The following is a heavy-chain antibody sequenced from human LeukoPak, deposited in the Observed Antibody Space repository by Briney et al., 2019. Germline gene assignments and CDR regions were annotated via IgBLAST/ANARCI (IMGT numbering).Heavy chain of an antibody. CDR2: IIPIFGTA. J-gene: IGHJ4*02. CDR3: ARVGGKGQFGPLDY. Sequence: GASVKVSCKASGGTFSSYAISWVRQAPGQGLEWMGGIIPIFGTANYAQKFQGRVTITADESTSTAYMELSSLRSEDTAVYYCARVGGKGQFGPLDYWGQGTLVTVSS. D-gene: IGHD3/OR15-3a*01. CDR1: GGTFSSYA. V-gene: IGHV1-69*13.